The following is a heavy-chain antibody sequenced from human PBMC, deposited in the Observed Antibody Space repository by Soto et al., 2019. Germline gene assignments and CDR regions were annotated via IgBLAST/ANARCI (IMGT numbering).Heavy chain of an antibody. D-gene: IGHD3-22*01. CDR1: GGSISSGGYY. CDR3: ARFRITMIVVANWFDP. J-gene: IGHJ5*02. V-gene: IGHV4-31*03. Sequence: SETLSLTCTVSGGSISSGGYYWSWIRQHPGKGLEWIGYIYYSGSTYYNPSLKSRVTISVDTSKNQFSLKLGSVTAADTAVYYCARFRITMIVVANWFDPWGQGTLVTVSS. CDR2: IYYSGST.